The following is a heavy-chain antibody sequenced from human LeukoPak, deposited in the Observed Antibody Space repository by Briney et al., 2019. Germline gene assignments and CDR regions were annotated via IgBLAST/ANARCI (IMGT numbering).Heavy chain of an antibody. Sequence: GSLRLSCAASGFTFSSFWMHWVRQAPGKGLGLVSRISSAGSSTTYADSVKGRFTISRDNAKNTLYLQMSSLRAEDTAVYYCAREKPYYYDTNGYHNWFDPWGQGTLVTVSS. CDR3: AREKPYYYDTNGYHNWFDP. CDR1: GFTFSSFW. D-gene: IGHD3-22*01. V-gene: IGHV3-74*01. CDR2: ISSAGSST. J-gene: IGHJ5*02.